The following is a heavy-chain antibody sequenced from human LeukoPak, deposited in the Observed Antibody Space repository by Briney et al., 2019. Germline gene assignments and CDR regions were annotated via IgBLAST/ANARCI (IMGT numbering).Heavy chain of an antibody. D-gene: IGHD6-13*01. CDR3: ARDPHSNSWVDY. Sequence: PGGSLRLSCAASGFTFSSYSMNWVRQAPGKGLEWVSSISSSSSYIYYADSVKGRFTISRDNAKNSLYLQMNSLRAEDTAVYYCARDPHSNSWVDYWGQGTLVTVSS. CDR1: GFTFSSYS. V-gene: IGHV3-21*01. CDR2: ISSSSSYI. J-gene: IGHJ4*02.